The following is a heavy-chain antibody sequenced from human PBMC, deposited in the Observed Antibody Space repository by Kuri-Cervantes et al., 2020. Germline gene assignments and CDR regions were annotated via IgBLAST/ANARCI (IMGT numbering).Heavy chain of an antibody. CDR1: GGSISSSSYY. CDR2: IYYSGST. J-gene: IGHJ4*02. Sequence: GSLRLSCTVSGGSISSSSYYWGWLRQPPGKGLEWFGSIYYSGSTNYNPALKSRVTISVDTSKNQFSLKLSSVTAADTAVYYCARAGYSSGWYVDFDYWGQGTLVTVSS. D-gene: IGHD6-19*01. CDR3: ARAGYSSGWYVDFDY. V-gene: IGHV4-39*07.